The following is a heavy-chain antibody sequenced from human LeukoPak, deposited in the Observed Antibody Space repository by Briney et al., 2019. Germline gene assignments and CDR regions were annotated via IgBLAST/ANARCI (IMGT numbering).Heavy chain of an antibody. J-gene: IGHJ4*02. CDR2: IMPIFGTA. D-gene: IGHD3-3*01. CDR1: GGTFSSYA. V-gene: IGHV1-69*01. Sequence: ASVKVSCKASGGTFSSYAISWVRPAPGQGLAWMGGIMPIFGTANFGQRCQGRVTIPAEESTSTAYMELSSLRSEDTAGYYCARAVLRFLEWNYFDYWGQGTLVTVSS. CDR3: ARAVLRFLEWNYFDY.